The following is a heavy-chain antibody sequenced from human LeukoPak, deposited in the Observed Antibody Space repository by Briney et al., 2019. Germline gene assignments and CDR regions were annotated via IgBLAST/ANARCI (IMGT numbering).Heavy chain of an antibody. CDR3: ARGLAAAGTYYYYYGMDV. J-gene: IGHJ6*02. Sequence: PSETLSLTCTVSGGSISSSSYYWGWIRQPPGKGLEWIGSIYYSGSTNYNPSLKSRVTISVDTSKNQFSLKLSSVTAADTAVYYCARGLAAAGTYYYYYGMDVWGQGTTVTVSS. CDR2: IYYSGST. CDR1: GGSISSSSYY. V-gene: IGHV4-39*07. D-gene: IGHD6-13*01.